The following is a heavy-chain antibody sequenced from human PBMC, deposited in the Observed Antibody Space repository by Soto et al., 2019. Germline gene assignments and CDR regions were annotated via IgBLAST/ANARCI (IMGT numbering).Heavy chain of an antibody. J-gene: IGHJ4*02. V-gene: IGHV4-34*01. Sequence: PSETLSLTCAVYGGSFSGYYWRWIRQPPGKGLEWIGEIYYIGSTNYNPSLKSRVTISEDTSKNQFSLKMSSVTAADTAVYYCARVQCADYGNTRDYWGQGTLVTVSS. D-gene: IGHD4-17*01. CDR3: ARVQCADYGNTRDY. CDR2: IYYIGST. CDR1: GGSFSGYY.